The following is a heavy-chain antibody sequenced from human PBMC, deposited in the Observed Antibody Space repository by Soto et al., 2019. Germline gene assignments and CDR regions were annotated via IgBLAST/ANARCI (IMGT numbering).Heavy chain of an antibody. CDR3: AKPSPRFSGSPYYFES. CDR1: GFAFKKYA. CDR2: ISDDGNTK. Sequence: EVQLLESGGGLVQPGGSLRLSCTVSGFAFKKYAMGWVRQAPGKGLRWVSSISDDGNTKYYADSVKGRFAISRDNSKNTLFLEVGSLRAEDTGLYYCAKPSPRFSGSPYYFESWGQGTLVTVSS. J-gene: IGHJ4*02. D-gene: IGHD1-26*01. V-gene: IGHV3-23*01.